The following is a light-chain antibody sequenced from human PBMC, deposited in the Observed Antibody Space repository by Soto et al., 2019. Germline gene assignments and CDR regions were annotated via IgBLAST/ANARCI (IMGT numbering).Light chain of an antibody. Sequence: DIQMTQSPSTLSASVGDRVTITCRASQSFSSWLAWYQQKPGKAPKLLIYKASSLESGVPSRFSGSTSGTEFTRSISSLQPDDFATYYCQQYNSHPLTFGGGTKVEVK. CDR1: QSFSSW. J-gene: IGKJ4*01. V-gene: IGKV1-5*03. CDR2: KAS. CDR3: QQYNSHPLT.